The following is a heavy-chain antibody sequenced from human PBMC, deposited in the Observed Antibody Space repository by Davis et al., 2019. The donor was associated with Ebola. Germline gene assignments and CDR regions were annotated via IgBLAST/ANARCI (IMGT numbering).Heavy chain of an antibody. D-gene: IGHD1-14*01. J-gene: IGHJ4*02. CDR1: GDSIISSKW. CDR3: ARDYVY. CDR2: IYHTGPT. V-gene: IGHV4-4*02. Sequence: MPGGSLRLSCAVSGDSIISSKWWSWLRQPPGKGLEWIGEIYHTGPTNYNPSLKTRVIISVDKSKNQFSLRLKFVTAADTAMYYCARDYVYWGQGILVTVSS.